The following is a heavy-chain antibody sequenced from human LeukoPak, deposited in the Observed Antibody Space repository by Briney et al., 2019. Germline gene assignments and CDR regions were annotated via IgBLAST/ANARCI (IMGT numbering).Heavy chain of an antibody. CDR3: ARGLPVPAHDAFDI. V-gene: IGHV4-4*07. CDR1: GGSIRNYY. J-gene: IGHJ3*02. CDR2: IHSSGST. Sequence: PSETLSLTCSVSGGSIRNYYWTWIRQPAGKGLEWIGRIHSSGSTYYSPSLKSRVSMSVDTSTNQFSLKLSSVTAADTAVYYCARGLPVPAHDAFDIWGQGTMVTVSS. D-gene: IGHD2-2*01.